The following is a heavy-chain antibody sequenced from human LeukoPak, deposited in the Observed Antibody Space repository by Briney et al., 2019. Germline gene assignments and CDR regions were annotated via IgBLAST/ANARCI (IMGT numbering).Heavy chain of an antibody. CDR2: INHSGST. D-gene: IGHD3-10*01. V-gene: IGHV4-34*01. CDR1: GGSFSGYY. J-gene: IGHJ6*03. CDR3: ARGPWFGELGYYYYYMDV. Sequence: SETLSHTCAVYGGSFSGYYWSWIRQPPGKGLEWIGEINHSGSTNYSPSLKSRGTISVDTSKNQFSLKLSSVTAADTAVYYCARGPWFGELGYYYYYMDVWGKGTTVTVSS.